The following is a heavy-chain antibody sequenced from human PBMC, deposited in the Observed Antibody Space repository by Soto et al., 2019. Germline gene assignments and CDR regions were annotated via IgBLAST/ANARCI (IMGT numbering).Heavy chain of an antibody. CDR3: ATDRGAGTFFSGMDV. D-gene: IGHD6-19*01. V-gene: IGHV1-2*04. CDR2: ISPNSGGT. Sequence: ASVKVSCTASGYTFNGYYIHWVRQDPGQGLEWMGWISPNSGGTNYAQRFQGWVTMTRDTSISTTYMELSRLGSDGTAVYYCATDRGAGTFFSGMDVWGQGTTVTVSS. CDR1: GYTFNGYY. J-gene: IGHJ6*02.